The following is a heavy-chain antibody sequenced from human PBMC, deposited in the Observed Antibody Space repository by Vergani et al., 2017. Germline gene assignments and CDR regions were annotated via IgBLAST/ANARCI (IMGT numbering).Heavy chain of an antibody. V-gene: IGHV3-23*01. Sequence: EVQLLESGGGLVQPGGSLRLSCAASGFTFSSYAMSWVRQAPGKGLEWVSAISGSGGSTYYADSVKGRFTISRDNSKSTLYLQMNSLRAEDTAVYYCAKIPSYRSGSYYYYYYGMDVWGQGTTVTVSS. D-gene: IGHD3-10*01. CDR1: GFTFSSYA. J-gene: IGHJ6*02. CDR3: AKIPSYRSGSYYYYYYGMDV. CDR2: ISGSGGST.